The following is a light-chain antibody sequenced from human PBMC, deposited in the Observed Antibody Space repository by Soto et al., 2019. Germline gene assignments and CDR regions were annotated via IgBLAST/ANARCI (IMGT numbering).Light chain of an antibody. CDR2: EGS. Sequence: QSALTQPASVSGSPGQSITISCTGTSRDVGSYNVVSWYQQHPGKAPKLMIYEGSKRPSGVSNRFSGSKSGNTASLTISGLQAEGEADYYCCAYAGTGTYVFGTGTKLTVL. CDR1: SRDVGSYNV. CDR3: CAYAGTGTYV. J-gene: IGLJ1*01. V-gene: IGLV2-23*01.